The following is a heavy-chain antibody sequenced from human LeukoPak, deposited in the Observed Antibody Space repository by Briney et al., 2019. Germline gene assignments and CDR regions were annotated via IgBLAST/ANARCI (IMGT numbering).Heavy chain of an antibody. V-gene: IGHV3-43*02. J-gene: IGHJ5*02. CDR1: GFTFDDYA. D-gene: IGHD3-10*01. CDR2: ISGDGGST. CDR3: AKDLFCGSGSYHNWFDP. Sequence: PGGSLRLSCAASGFTFDDYAMHWVRQAPGKGLEWVSLISGDGGSTYYADSMKGRFTISRDNSKNSLYLQMNSLRTEDTALYYCAKDLFCGSGSYHNWFDPWGQGTLVTVSS.